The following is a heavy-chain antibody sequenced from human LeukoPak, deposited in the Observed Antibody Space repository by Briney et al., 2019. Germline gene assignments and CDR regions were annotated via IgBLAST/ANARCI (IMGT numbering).Heavy chain of an antibody. CDR2: IIPILGIA. CDR3: AREARAHYYDSSGYYYRPPNYFDY. V-gene: IGHV1-69*04. J-gene: IGHJ4*02. Sequence: GASVKVSCTASGGTFSNYAISWVRQAPGQGLEWMGRIIPILGIANYAQKFQGRVTITADKSTSTAYMELSSLRSEDTAVYYCAREARAHYYDSSGYYYRPPNYFDYWGQGTLVTVSS. CDR1: GGTFSNYA. D-gene: IGHD3-22*01.